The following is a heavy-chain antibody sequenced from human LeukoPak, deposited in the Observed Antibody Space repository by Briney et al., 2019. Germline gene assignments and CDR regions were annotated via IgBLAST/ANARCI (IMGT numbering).Heavy chain of an antibody. CDR1: GGSISSYY. V-gene: IGHV4-59*08. Sequence: PSETLSLTCTVSGGSISSYYWSWIRQPPGKGLEWIGYIYYSGSTNYNPSLKSRVTISVDTSKNQFSLKLSSVTAAYTAVYYCARLQVGYCTNGVCPHYYYYGMDVWGQGTTVTVSS. CDR2: IYYSGST. CDR3: ARLQVGYCTNGVCPHYYYYGMDV. J-gene: IGHJ6*02. D-gene: IGHD2-8*01.